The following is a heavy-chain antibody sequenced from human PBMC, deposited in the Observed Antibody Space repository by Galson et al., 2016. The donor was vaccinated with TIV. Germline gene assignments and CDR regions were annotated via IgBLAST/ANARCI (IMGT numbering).Heavy chain of an antibody. D-gene: IGHD3-3*01. CDR3: AKRPIITIFGAGSNYCDS. CDR1: GFIFSDYY. J-gene: IGHJ4*02. V-gene: IGHV3-11*01. Sequence: SLRLSCAASGFIFSDYYMSWIRQAPGRGLEWVSYIGSRGTAIYYADSVKGRFTISRDNSKNILYLQMNSLRAEDTAVYYCAKRPIITIFGAGSNYCDSWGQGTLVTVSS. CDR2: IGSRGTAI.